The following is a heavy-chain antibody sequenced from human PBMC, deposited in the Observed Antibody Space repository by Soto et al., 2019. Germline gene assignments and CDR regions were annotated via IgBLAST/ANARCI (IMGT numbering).Heavy chain of an antibody. CDR2: ISAYNGNT. Sequence: ASVKVSCKASGYTFTSYGISWVRQAPGQGLEWMGWISAYNGNTNYAQKLQGRVTMTTDTSTSTAYMELRSLRSDDTAVYYCARERDYYDSSGYYRDNYYYYGMDVWGQGTTVTVSS. CDR1: GYTFTSYG. J-gene: IGHJ6*02. CDR3: ARERDYYDSSGYYRDNYYYYGMDV. V-gene: IGHV1-18*01. D-gene: IGHD3-22*01.